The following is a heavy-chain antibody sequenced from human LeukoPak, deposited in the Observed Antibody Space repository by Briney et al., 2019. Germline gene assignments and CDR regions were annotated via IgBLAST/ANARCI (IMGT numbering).Heavy chain of an antibody. Sequence: ASVKVSCKASGYTFTSYAMHWVRQAPGQRLEWMGWINAGNGNTKYSQKFQGRVTITRDTSASTAYMELSSLRSEDTAVYYCARLPLPLISYDDYLDYWGQGTLVTVSS. CDR2: INAGNGNT. CDR1: GYTFTSYA. J-gene: IGHJ4*02. V-gene: IGHV1-3*01. D-gene: IGHD3-3*01. CDR3: ARLPLPLISYDDYLDY.